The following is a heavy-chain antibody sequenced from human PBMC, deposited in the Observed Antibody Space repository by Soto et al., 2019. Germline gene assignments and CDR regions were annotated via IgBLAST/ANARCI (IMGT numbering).Heavy chain of an antibody. CDR3: VLDCFGEGLYYYYGMGV. J-gene: IGHJ6*01. Sequence: QVQLVQSGAEVKKPGASVKVSCKASGYTFTSYGISWLRQAPGQGLEWMGWISPYNGNTNYAQKLQGRVTLTTDTSTSTAYMELRGLRSDDTAVYYCVLDCFGEGLYYYYGMGVWGQGTTVTVSS. CDR2: ISPYNGNT. D-gene: IGHD3-10*01. V-gene: IGHV1-18*01. CDR1: GYTFTSYG.